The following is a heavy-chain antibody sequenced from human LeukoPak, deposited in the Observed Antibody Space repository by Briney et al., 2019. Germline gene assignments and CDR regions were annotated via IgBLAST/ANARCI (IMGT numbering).Heavy chain of an antibody. CDR2: IYHSGST. D-gene: IGHD3-16*02. CDR3: ARDRNYDYVWGSYRYTGYLDY. CDR1: GGSISSSNW. V-gene: IGHV4-4*02. J-gene: IGHJ4*02. Sequence: SGTLSLTCAVSGGSISSSNWWSWVRQPPGKGLEWIGEIYHSGSTNYNPSLKSRVTISVDKSKNQFSLKLSSVTAADTAVYYCARDRNYDYVWGSYRYTGYLDYWGQGTLVTVSS.